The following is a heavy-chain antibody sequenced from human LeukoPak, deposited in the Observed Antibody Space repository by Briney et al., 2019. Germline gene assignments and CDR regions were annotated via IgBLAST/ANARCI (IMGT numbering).Heavy chain of an antibody. D-gene: IGHD5-24*01. Sequence: GSLRLSCAASGVTVSSNYMRWVRPAPGKGLGWVSVIYSGGSTYYADSVKGRFTISRDNSKNTLYLQMNSLRAEDTAVYYCARDLKDGYPDYWGQGTLVTVSS. V-gene: IGHV3-53*01. CDR3: ARDLKDGYPDY. CDR1: GVTVSSNY. J-gene: IGHJ4*02. CDR2: IYSGGST.